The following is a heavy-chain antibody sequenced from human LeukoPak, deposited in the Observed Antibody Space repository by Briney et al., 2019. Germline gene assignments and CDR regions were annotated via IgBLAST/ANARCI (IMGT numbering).Heavy chain of an antibody. D-gene: IGHD1-1*01. CDR1: GFTFSTYG. CDR3: ANTKWNY. J-gene: IGHJ4*02. V-gene: IGHV3-7*01. Sequence: GGSLRLSCGASGFTFSTYGMNWVRQAPGKGLEWVANIRQDGNEKYYLDSVKGRFTISRDNAKNSLYLQMNSLRAEDTAVYYCANTKWNYWGQGTLVTVSS. CDR2: IRQDGNEK.